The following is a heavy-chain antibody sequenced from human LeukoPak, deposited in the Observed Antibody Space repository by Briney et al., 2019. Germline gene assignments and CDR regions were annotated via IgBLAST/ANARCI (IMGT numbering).Heavy chain of an antibody. CDR3: AREYDSSGYPYFDY. CDR1: GYTSTSYG. CDR2: INPYNGNR. Sequence: GASVKVSCKASGYTSTSYGISWVRQAPGQGLEWMGWINPYNGNRKYAQKFQGRVTMTTDTSTSTAYMELRSLRSDDTAVYYCAREYDSSGYPYFDYWGQGTLVTVSS. V-gene: IGHV1-18*01. D-gene: IGHD3-22*01. J-gene: IGHJ4*02.